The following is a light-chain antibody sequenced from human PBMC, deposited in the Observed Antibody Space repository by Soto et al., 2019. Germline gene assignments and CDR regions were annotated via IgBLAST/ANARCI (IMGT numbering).Light chain of an antibody. CDR3: AAWDDSLSGVV. V-gene: IGLV1-47*01. Sequence: QSALTQPPSASGTPGQRVTISCSGSSSNIGSNYVYWYQQLPGTVPQLLIYRNSERPSGVPDRFSGSKSGTSASLAISGLRSEDDADDYCAAWDDSLSGVVFGGGTKLTVL. CDR2: RNS. J-gene: IGLJ2*01. CDR1: SSNIGSNY.